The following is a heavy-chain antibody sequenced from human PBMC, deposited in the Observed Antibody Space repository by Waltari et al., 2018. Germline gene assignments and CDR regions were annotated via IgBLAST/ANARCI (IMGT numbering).Heavy chain of an antibody. D-gene: IGHD2-15*01. J-gene: IGHJ6*02. CDR2: INHAGYT. CDR1: GGSFSGYY. Sequence: QVQLQQWGAGLLQSSETLSLTCAVYGGSFSGYYWGWVRQLPGKGLEWIGEINHAGYTNHNPSLRSRVTMSADTSKSQFSLKLNSVTAADTAVYYCVRLEDCTGPGGHCYSGDPFALDVWVQGTTVTVSS. V-gene: IGHV4-34*02. CDR3: VRLEDCTGPGGHCYSGDPFALDV.